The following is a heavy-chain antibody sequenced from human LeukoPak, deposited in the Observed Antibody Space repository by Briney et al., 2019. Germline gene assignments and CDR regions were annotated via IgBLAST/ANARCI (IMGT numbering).Heavy chain of an antibody. V-gene: IGHV3-23*01. CDR3: AKGSASGRPYCFDY. Sequence: GGSLRLSCAASGFTFSSYAMSWVRQAPGKGLEWVSSITGGGDDTYHAESGKGRFTISRDNFKNTLYLQMNSLRAEDSAIYYCAKGSASGRPYCFDYWGQGILVTVSS. J-gene: IGHJ4*02. CDR2: ITGGGDDT. CDR1: GFTFSSYA. D-gene: IGHD2-15*01.